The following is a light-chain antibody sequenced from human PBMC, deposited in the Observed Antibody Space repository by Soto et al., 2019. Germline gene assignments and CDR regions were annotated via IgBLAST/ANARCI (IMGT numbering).Light chain of an antibody. Sequence: FVLTQSPGTVSLSPGERANLSFRASQTVRNNYLAWYQQKPGQANRLMIYDAYSRATGITDRFSGGGSGTDFTLTIRSMQPEDFATYYCQPTLSFHPTLGKGTKVDLK. V-gene: IGKV3D-20*02. J-gene: IGKJ1*01. CDR2: DAY. CDR3: QPTLSFHPT. CDR1: QTVRNNY.